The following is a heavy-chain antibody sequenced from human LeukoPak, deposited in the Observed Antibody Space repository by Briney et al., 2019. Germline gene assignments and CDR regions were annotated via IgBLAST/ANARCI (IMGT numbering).Heavy chain of an antibody. D-gene: IGHD6-6*01. J-gene: IGHJ6*03. CDR2: ISGSGGST. CDR3: AKHKQLAPPYYYMDV. Sequence: GGSLRLSCAASGFTFSSYAVSWVRQAPGKGLEWVSAISGSGGSTYYADSVKGRFTISRDNSKNTLYLQMNSLRAEDTAVYYCAKHKQLAPPYYYMDVWGKGTTVTVSS. V-gene: IGHV3-23*01. CDR1: GFTFSSYA.